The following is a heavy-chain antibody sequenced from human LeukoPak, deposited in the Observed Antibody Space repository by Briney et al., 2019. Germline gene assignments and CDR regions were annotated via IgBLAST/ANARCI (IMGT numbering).Heavy chain of an antibody. V-gene: IGHV1-24*01. D-gene: IGHD1-26*01. CDR3: ATAAVEGSPFDY. CDR1: GYTLTELS. J-gene: IGHJ4*02. CDR2: FDPEDGET. Sequence: ASVKVSFKVSGYTLTELSMHWVRQAPGKGLEWMGGFDPEDGETIYAQKFQGRVTMTEDTSTDTAYMELSSLRSEDTAVYYCATAAVEGSPFDYWGQGTLVTVSS.